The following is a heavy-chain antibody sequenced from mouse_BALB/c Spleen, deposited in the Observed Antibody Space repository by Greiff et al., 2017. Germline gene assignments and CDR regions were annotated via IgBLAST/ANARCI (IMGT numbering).Heavy chain of an antibody. CDR2: INPSTGYT. CDR1: GYTFTSYW. D-gene: IGHD1-1*01. V-gene: IGHV1-7*01. Sequence: VQLVESGAELAKPGASVKMSCKASGYTFTSYWMHWVKQRPGQGLEWIGYINPSTGYTEYNQKFKDKATLTADKSSSTAYMQLSSLTSEDSAVYHCARGHYGSLYAMDYWGQGTSVTVSS. CDR3: ARGHYGSLYAMDY. J-gene: IGHJ4*01.